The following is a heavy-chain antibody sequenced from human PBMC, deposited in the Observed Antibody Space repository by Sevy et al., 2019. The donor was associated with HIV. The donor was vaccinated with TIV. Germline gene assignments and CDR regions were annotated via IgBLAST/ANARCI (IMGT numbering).Heavy chain of an antibody. D-gene: IGHD3-16*01. V-gene: IGHV3-7*01. CDR1: GFTFSSYW. J-gene: IGHJ5*02. Sequence: GGSLRLSCAASGFTFSSYWMNWIRQAPGKGLEWVANIKQDGSEKYYVDSVKGRFTISRDNAKNSLYLEMNTLGAEDTVVYYCATSGGETWGQGTLVTVSS. CDR3: ATSGGET. CDR2: IKQDGSEK.